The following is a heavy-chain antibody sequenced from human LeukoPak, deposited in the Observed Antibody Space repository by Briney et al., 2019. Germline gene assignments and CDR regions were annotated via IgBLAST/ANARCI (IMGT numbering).Heavy chain of an antibody. J-gene: IGHJ4*02. D-gene: IGHD6-13*01. V-gene: IGHV4-39*07. Sequence: PSETLSLTCTVSGGSISSSSYYWGWIRQPPGKGLEWIGSIYYSGSTYYNPSLKSRVTISVDTSKNQFSLKLSSVTAADTAVYYCASTPYSSSWYTYYYFDYWGQGTLVTVSS. CDR3: ASTPYSSSWYTYYYFDY. CDR2: IYYSGST. CDR1: GGSISSSSYY.